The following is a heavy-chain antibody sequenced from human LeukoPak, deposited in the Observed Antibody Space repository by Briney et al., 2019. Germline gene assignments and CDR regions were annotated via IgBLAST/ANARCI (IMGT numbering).Heavy chain of an antibody. CDR3: AKDLYGDFGGLDY. V-gene: IGHV3-23*01. J-gene: IGHJ4*02. D-gene: IGHD4-17*01. Sequence: GGSLRPSCAASGFTFSTYAMSWVRQAPGKGLEWVSSIGGSTGSTNYADSVKGRFTISRDNSKNIVYLHMNSLRAEDTAVYYCAKDLYGDFGGLDYWGQGTLATVSS. CDR2: IGGSTGST. CDR1: GFTFSTYA.